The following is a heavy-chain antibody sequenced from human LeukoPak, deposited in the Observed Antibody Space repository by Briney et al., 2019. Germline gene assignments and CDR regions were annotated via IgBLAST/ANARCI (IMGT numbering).Heavy chain of an antibody. D-gene: IGHD3-10*01. CDR2: INPNSGGT. CDR1: GYXFTGYY. J-gene: IGHJ4*02. Sequence: GASVKVSCKASGYXFTGYYIHWVRQAPGQGLEWMGGINPNSGGTNYAQKFQGRVTMTRDTSISTAYMELNRLRSDDTAVYYCARDRDYGSGIFDYWGQGTLVTVSS. CDR3: ARDRDYGSGIFDY. V-gene: IGHV1-2*02.